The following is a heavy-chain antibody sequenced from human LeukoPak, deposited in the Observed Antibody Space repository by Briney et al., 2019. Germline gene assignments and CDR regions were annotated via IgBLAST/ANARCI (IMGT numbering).Heavy chain of an antibody. D-gene: IGHD3-16*01. CDR3: AREEGGYFDY. V-gene: IGHV3-20*04. CDR2: INWNGGST. CDR1: GFSFDDYD. Sequence: GGSLRLSCAASGFSFDDYDMSWVRQAPGKGLEWVSGINWNGGSTGYADSVKGRFTISRDNAKNSLYLQVSSLRAEDTALYYCAREEGGYFDYWGQGTLVTVSS. J-gene: IGHJ4*02.